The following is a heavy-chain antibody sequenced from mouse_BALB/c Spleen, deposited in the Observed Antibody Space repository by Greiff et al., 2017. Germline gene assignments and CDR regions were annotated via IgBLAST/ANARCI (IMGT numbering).Heavy chain of an antibody. V-gene: IGHV2-9*02. CDR1: GFSLTSYG. CDR2: IWAGGST. D-gene: IGHD2-4*01. J-gene: IGHJ4*01. CDR3: ARKGITDYYAMDY. Sequence: QVQLQQSGPGLVAPSQSLSITCTVSGFSLTSYGVHWVRQPPGKGLEWLGVIWAGGSTNYNSALMSRLSISKDNSKSQVFFKMNSLQANDTAIYYCARKGITDYYAMDYWGQGTSVTVSS.